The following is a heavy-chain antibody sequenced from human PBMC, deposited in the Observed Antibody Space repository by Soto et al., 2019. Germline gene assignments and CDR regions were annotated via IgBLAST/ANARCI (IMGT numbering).Heavy chain of an antibody. J-gene: IGHJ4*02. CDR1: GYRFTAYG. CDR3: ARELNTDTSAYYSFAF. D-gene: IGHD3-22*01. CDR2: VGTNNADT. V-gene: IGHV1-18*01. Sequence: ASVKVSCKTSGYRFTAYGLAWLRQAPGQRPEWLGWVGTNNADTNYAQKFQDRVTMTTDRSTTTTYMGLRSVRYDDTAVYYCARELNTDTSAYYSFAFWGQGTLVTVSS.